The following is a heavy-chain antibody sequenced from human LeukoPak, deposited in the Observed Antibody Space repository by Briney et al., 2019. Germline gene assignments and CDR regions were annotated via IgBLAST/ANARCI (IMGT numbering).Heavy chain of an antibody. CDR3: ARDGDTPMVDFDY. CDR1: GYTFTGYY. D-gene: IGHD5-18*01. V-gene: IGHV1-2*02. CDR2: INGNSGDT. Sequence: GASVTVSFKASGYTFTGYYMYWVRQAPGQGLEWMGWINGNSGDTKYAQKFQGRVTMTRDTSINTVYMELSGLRPDDTAVYYCARDGDTPMVDFDYWGQGTLVTVSS. J-gene: IGHJ4*02.